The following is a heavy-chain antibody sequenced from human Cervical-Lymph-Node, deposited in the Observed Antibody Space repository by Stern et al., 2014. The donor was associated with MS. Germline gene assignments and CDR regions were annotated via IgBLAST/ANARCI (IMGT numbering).Heavy chain of an antibody. D-gene: IGHD2-15*01. Sequence: EVQLVQSGGGLVQPGGSLRLSCAASGFTFSSYWMNWVRQAPGKGLEWVANIKEEGSKTYSADTVKGRFTISRDNAKNSLYLQMNSLRAEDTAVYYCARGSDTWGQGTLVTVSS. CDR2: IKEEGSKT. J-gene: IGHJ5*02. CDR1: GFTFSSYW. CDR3: ARGSDT. V-gene: IGHV3-7*01.